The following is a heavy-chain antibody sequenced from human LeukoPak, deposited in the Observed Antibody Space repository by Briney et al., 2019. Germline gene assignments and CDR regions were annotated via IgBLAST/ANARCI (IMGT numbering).Heavy chain of an antibody. CDR2: ISPNSGGT. CDR3: ARVESTVLTAPLDY. V-gene: IGHV1-2*02. J-gene: IGHJ4*02. D-gene: IGHD2-8*01. CDR1: GYTFTSYG. Sequence: ASVKVSCKASGYTFTSYGISWVRQAPGQGLERMGWISPNSGGTNYAQNFQGRVTVTRDTSITTAYMELSRLRSDDTAVYYCARVESTVLTAPLDYWGQGTLVTVSS.